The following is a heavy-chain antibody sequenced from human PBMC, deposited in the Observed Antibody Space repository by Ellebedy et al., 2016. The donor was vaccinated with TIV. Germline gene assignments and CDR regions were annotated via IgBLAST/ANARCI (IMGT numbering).Heavy chain of an antibody. D-gene: IGHD2-15*01. V-gene: IGHV5-51*01. Sequence: KVSCKGSGYSFTTYWIGWVRQMPGKGLEWMGIIYPGDSDTRYSPSFQGQVTISADKSISTAYLQWSSLKASDTAMYYCARVMDEPVVVNYYYGMDVWGQGTTVTVSS. J-gene: IGHJ6*02. CDR3: ARVMDEPVVVNYYYGMDV. CDR1: GYSFTTYW. CDR2: IYPGDSDT.